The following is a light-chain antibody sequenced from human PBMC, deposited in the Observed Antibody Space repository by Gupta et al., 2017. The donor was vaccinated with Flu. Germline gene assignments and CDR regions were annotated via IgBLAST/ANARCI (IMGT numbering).Light chain of an antibody. CDR1: QSVSSN. V-gene: IGKV3-15*01. CDR3: HKDNILRT. Sequence: EIVMTHSPATLSVSPGERATLSCRASQSVSSNLAWYQQKPGQAPRLLIYGASTRANGIPDRFSGSGSGTEFTLNSSRRQSEDFAVYYGHKDNILRTFGQGTKVEIK. J-gene: IGKJ1*01. CDR2: GAS.